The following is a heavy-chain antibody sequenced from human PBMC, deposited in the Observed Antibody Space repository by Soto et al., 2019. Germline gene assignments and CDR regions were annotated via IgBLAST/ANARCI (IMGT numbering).Heavy chain of an antibody. CDR2: IIPIFGTA. Sequence: QVQLVQSGAEVKKPGSSVKVSCKASGGTFSSYAISWVRQAPGQGLEWMGGIIPIFGTANYAQKFQGRVTITADESTSTAYMELSSLRSEDTAVYYCARDPDPTVATVPEDWFDPWGQGTLVTVSS. D-gene: IGHD5-12*01. V-gene: IGHV1-69*01. CDR3: ARDPDPTVATVPEDWFDP. J-gene: IGHJ5*02. CDR1: GGTFSSYA.